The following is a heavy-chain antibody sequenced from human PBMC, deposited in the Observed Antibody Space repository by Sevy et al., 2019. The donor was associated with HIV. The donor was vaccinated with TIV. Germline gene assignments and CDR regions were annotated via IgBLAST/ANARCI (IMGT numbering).Heavy chain of an antibody. D-gene: IGHD3-16*01. CDR1: GFNFNDYA. CDR3: AKDLAQGGTLNFYYYGMDF. CDR2: INWFGTII. Sequence: GGSLRLSCIASGFNFNDYAMHWVRQVPGKGLEWVSGINWFGTIIGYGDSVKGRFTISRDNARKSVYLEMNSLSPEDTGLYYCAKDLAQGGTLNFYYYGMDFWGQGTTVTVSS. J-gene: IGHJ6*02. V-gene: IGHV3-9*01.